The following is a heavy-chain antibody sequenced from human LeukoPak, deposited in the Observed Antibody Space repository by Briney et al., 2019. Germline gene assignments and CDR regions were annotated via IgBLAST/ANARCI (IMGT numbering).Heavy chain of an antibody. CDR2: IDPSDSYT. J-gene: IGHJ4*02. V-gene: IGHV5-10-1*01. Sequence: GESLKISCKGSEYSFTTYWISWVRQMPGKGLEWMGRIDPSDSYTNYSPSFQGHVTISADKSFSTAYLRWTSLKASDTAMYYCARHAKAYGSSCDYWGQGTLVTVSS. CDR3: ARHAKAYGSSCDY. D-gene: IGHD6-13*01. CDR1: EYSFTTYW.